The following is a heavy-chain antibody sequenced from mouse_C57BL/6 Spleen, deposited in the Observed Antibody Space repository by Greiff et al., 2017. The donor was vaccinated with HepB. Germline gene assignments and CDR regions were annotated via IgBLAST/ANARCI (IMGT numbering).Heavy chain of an antibody. V-gene: IGHV14-2*01. D-gene: IGHD2-2*01. Sequence: EVQRVESGAELVKPGASVKLSCTASGFNIKDYYMHWVKQRTEQGLEWIGRIDPEDGETKYAPKFQGKAPITADTSPNTAYLQLSSLTSEDTAVYYCARERLGYPFDYWGQGTTLTVSS. CDR2: IDPEDGET. CDR3: ARERLGYPFDY. J-gene: IGHJ2*01. CDR1: GFNIKDYY.